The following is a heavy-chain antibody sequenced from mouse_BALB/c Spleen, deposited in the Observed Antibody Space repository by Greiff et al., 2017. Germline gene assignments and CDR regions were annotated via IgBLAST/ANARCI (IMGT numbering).Heavy chain of an antibody. Sequence: EVKLVESGGGLVKPGGSLKLSCAASGFAFSSYDMSWVRQTPEKRLEWVAYISSGGGSTYYPDTVKGRFTISRDNAKNTLYLQMSSLKSEDTAMYYCARRGDYDEFLAYWGQGTLVTVSA. CDR1: GFAFSSYD. J-gene: IGHJ3*01. CDR2: ISSGGGST. CDR3: ARRGDYDEFLAY. V-gene: IGHV5-12-1*01. D-gene: IGHD2-4*01.